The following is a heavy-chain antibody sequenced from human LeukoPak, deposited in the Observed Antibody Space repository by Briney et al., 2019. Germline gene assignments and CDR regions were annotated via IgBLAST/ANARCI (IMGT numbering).Heavy chain of an antibody. V-gene: IGHV3-33*01. Sequence: GGSLRLSCAASGFTFSSYGMHWVRQAPGKGLEWVAVIWYDGSNKYYADSVKGRFTISRDNSKNSLYLQMNSLRAEDTAVYYCARRSDIVVVPAAIPLGGDFDYWGQGTLVTVPS. CDR3: ARRSDIVVVPAAIPLGGDFDY. D-gene: IGHD2-2*01. CDR2: IWYDGSNK. CDR1: GFTFSSYG. J-gene: IGHJ4*02.